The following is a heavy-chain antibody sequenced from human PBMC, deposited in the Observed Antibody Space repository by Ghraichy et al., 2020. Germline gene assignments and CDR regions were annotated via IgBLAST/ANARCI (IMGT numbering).Heavy chain of an antibody. V-gene: IGHV4-30-4*01. CDR3: VRGARDYVGYTCWFDH. CDR2: ISYSGGA. J-gene: IGHJ5*02. D-gene: IGHD4-17*01. Sequence: SETLSLTCTVSGDSISSDDYFWNWIRQPPGKGLEWIMNISYSGGAHYNPSLKSRLTISVDTSKNQFSLRLGSVTAADTAVYDCVRGARDYVGYTCWFDHCGQGTLVTVSS. CDR1: GDSISSDDYF.